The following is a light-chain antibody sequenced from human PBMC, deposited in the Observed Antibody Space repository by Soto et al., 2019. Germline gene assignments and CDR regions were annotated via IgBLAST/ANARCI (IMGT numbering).Light chain of an antibody. V-gene: IGKV3-20*01. J-gene: IGKJ2*01. CDR1: QSVGTR. CDR3: QQYSSLPHT. Sequence: EIVMTQSPATLSVSPGEGAELSCRASQSVGTRVAWYQQKFGQPPRLLIYETSTRANGIPDRFSGSGSGTDFTLTISRLEPEDFVVYYCQQYSSLPHTFGQGTKVDIK. CDR2: ETS.